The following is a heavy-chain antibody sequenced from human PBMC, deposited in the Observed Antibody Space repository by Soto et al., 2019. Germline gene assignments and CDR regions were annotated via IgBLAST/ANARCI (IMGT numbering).Heavy chain of an antibody. J-gene: IGHJ4*02. Sequence: QVQLVESGGGVDQPGRSLRLSCAASGFSFSYSGLHWVRQAPGKGLEWVAFISYDGRSDFYADSVRGRFTISRDNSKNTLFLEINSLRPKDTAIYYCATEGPVVGGGGSSSLDHWGQGTLVTVSS. CDR1: GFSFSYSG. CDR2: ISYDGRSD. V-gene: IGHV3-30*04. D-gene: IGHD2-21*01. CDR3: ATEGPVVGGGGSSSLDH.